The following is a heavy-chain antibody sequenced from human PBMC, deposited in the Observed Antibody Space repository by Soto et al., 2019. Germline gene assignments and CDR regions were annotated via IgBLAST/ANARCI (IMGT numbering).Heavy chain of an antibody. CDR3: AGGSGFLIDN. CDR1: GFSISSDW. CDR2: LKKDGSEE. D-gene: IGHD3-22*01. V-gene: IGHV3-7*03. Sequence: GGSLRLSCTASGFSISSDWTNWVRQAPGKGLEWVAILKKDGSEEFYVDSVKGRFTISRDNAKNSVYLQMNSLRAEDTAVYYCAGGSGFLIDNWGRGTLVTVSS. J-gene: IGHJ4*02.